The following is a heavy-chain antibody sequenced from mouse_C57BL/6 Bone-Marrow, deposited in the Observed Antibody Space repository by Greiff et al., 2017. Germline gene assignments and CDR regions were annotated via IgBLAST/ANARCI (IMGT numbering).Heavy chain of an antibody. V-gene: IGHV1-82*01. CDR2: IYPGDGDT. J-gene: IGHJ1*03. D-gene: IGHD1-1*01. CDR3: AGSDYYGSSLWYFDV. Sequence: VKLVESGPELVKPGASVKISCKASGYAFSSSWMNWVKQRPGKGLEWIGRIYPGDGDTNYNGKFKGKATLTADKSSSTAYMQLSSLTSEDSAVYFCAGSDYYGSSLWYFDVWGTGTAVTVSS. CDR1: GYAFSSSW.